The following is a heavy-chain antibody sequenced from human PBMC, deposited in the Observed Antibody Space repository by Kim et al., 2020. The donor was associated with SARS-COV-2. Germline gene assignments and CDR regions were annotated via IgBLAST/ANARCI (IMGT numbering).Heavy chain of an antibody. CDR3: ARDSSSFWYYFDS. V-gene: IGHV3-53*01. CDR2: IYRAGAT. J-gene: IGHJ4*02. D-gene: IGHD6-13*01. Sequence: GGSLRLSCAASGFSVSDNYMNWVRQAQGKGLEWVSGIYRAGATYYADSVKGRFTISRDISQNTLYLQMNNLRADDTAVYYCARDSSSFWYYFDSWGQGILVTVSS. CDR1: GFSVSDNY.